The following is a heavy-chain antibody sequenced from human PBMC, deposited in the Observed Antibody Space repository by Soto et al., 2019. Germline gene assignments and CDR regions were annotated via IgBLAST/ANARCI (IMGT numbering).Heavy chain of an antibody. Sequence: GGSLRLSCAASGFTFNTCSMSWVRQAPGKGLEWVSVISAGGRTTYYADSVKGRFTISRDNSRNTVYLQMSSLRAEDTAVYYCLKKDPLESPIVFWGQGILVTVFS. CDR2: ISAGGRTT. V-gene: IGHV3-23*01. J-gene: IGHJ4*02. CDR3: LKKDPLESPIVF. CDR1: GFTFNTCS.